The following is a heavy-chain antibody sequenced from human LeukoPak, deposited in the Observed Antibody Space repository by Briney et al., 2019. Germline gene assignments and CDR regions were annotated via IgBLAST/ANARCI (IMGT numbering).Heavy chain of an antibody. V-gene: IGHV3-21*01. J-gene: IGHJ3*02. CDR3: ARRYYALNDAFDI. Sequence: GGSLRLSCAASGFTFSSYSMNWVRQAPGKGLEWVSSISSSSSYIYYADSVKGRFTISRDNAKNSLYLQMNSLRAEDTAVYYCARRYYALNDAFDIWGQGTMVTVSS. CDR2: ISSSSSYI. D-gene: IGHD3-10*01. CDR1: GFTFSSYS.